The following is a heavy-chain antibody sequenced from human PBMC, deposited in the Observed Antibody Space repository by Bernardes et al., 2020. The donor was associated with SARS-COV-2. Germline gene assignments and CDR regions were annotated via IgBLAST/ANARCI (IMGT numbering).Heavy chain of an antibody. D-gene: IGHD2-2*01. CDR3: ARWGSSSCFASLCWFDP. CDR2: VFFSGSS. V-gene: IGHV4-39*01. Sequence: SETLSLTCTVSGDSISSRNYYWAWIRQPPGRGLEWIGSVFFSGSSFYNPSLKSRVTMSVDISRNQFSLRLSSVTAADTAMYYCARWGSSSCFASLCWFDPWGQGALVTVSS. CDR1: GDSISSRNYY. J-gene: IGHJ5*02.